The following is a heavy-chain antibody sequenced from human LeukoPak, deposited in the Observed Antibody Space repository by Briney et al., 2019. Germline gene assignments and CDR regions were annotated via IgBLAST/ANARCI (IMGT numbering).Heavy chain of an antibody. CDR3: AKDRSSWYYPFDS. CDR1: GFTFSSYA. V-gene: IGHV3-23*01. J-gene: IGHJ4*02. CDR2: VSGGGHNT. Sequence: GGSLRLSCVASGFTFSSYAMSWVREAPGKGLEWVSVVSGGGHNTYYADSVKGRFTMSRDNSKRTVYLQMNSLRAEDTAVYYCAKDRSSWYYPFDSWGQGTLVTVSS. D-gene: IGHD3-3*01.